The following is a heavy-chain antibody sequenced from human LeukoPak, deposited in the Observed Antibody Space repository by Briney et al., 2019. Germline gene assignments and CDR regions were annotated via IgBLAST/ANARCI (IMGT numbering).Heavy chain of an antibody. CDR3: AKDTLRGYSYGFHNYFDV. CDR1: GFTFDDYV. Sequence: GGSLRLSCAASGFTFDDYVMHWVRQAPGKGREWVSLISGDGGSTYYADSAKGRFTISRDNSKNSLYLQMNSLRTEDTALYYCAKDTLRGYSYGFHNYFDVWGKGTTVTVSS. CDR2: ISGDGGST. V-gene: IGHV3-43*02. D-gene: IGHD5-18*01. J-gene: IGHJ6*04.